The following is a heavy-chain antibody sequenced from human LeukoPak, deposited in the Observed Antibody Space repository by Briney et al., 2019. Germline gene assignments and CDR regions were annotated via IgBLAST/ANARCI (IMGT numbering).Heavy chain of an antibody. J-gene: IGHJ6*03. Sequence: SVKVSCKASGYTFTGYYMHWVRQAPGQGLEWMGWINPNSGGTNYAQKFQGRVTITTDESTSTAYMELSSLRSEDTAVYYCATRTGGYYYYYMDVWGKGTTVTVSS. CDR3: ATRTGGYYYYYMDV. CDR1: GYTFTGYY. D-gene: IGHD1-14*01. CDR2: INPNSGGT. V-gene: IGHV1-2*02.